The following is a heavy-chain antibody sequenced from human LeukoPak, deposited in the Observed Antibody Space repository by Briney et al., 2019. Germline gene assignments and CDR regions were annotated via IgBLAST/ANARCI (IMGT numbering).Heavy chain of an antibody. CDR1: GYTFTGYY. CDR3: ARESKGVAGKNWFDP. D-gene: IGHD2-15*01. Sequence: GASVKVSCKASGYTFTGYYMHWVRQAPGQGLEWMGWINPNSGGTNYAQKFQGRVTMTRDTSISTAYTELSRLRSDDMAVYYCARESKGVAGKNWFDPWGQGTLVTVSS. CDR2: INPNSGGT. V-gene: IGHV1-2*02. J-gene: IGHJ5*02.